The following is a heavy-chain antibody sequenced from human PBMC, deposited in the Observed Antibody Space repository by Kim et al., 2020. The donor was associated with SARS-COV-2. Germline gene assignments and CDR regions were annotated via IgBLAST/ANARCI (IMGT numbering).Heavy chain of an antibody. Sequence: SGPTLVKPTQTLTLTCTFSGFSLSTSGVGVGWIRQPPGKALEWLALIYWDDDKRYSPSLKSRLTITKDTSKNQVVLTMTNMDPVDTATYYCAHRGAGWTGPYFDDWGQGTLVTVSS. J-gene: IGHJ4*02. CDR3: AHRGAGWTGPYFDD. CDR1: GFSLSTSGVG. CDR2: IYWDDDK. D-gene: IGHD2-15*01. V-gene: IGHV2-5*02.